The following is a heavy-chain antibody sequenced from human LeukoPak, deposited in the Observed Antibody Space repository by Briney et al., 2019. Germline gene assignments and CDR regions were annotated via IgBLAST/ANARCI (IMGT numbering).Heavy chain of an antibody. CDR3: ARDASAYYYDSSGYHFDY. CDR1: GGTFSSYA. Sequence: SVKVSCKASGGTFSSYAISWVRQAPGQGLEWMGRIIPIFGTANYAQKFQGRVTITTDESTSTAYMGLSSLRSEDTAVYYCARDASAYYYDSSGYHFDYWGQGTLVTVSS. V-gene: IGHV1-69*05. CDR2: IIPIFGTA. D-gene: IGHD3-22*01. J-gene: IGHJ4*02.